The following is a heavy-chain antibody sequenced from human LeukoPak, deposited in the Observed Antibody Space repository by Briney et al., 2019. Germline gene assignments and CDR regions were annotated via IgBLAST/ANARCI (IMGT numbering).Heavy chain of an antibody. Sequence: AASVKVSCKASGYTFTNYFMHWVRQAPGQGLEWMGVINPSGGSTSYVQNFQGRVTMTRDMSTSTVYMELSSLRSEDTAVYYCARVKGGFGELFAYWGQGTLVTVSS. J-gene: IGHJ4*02. CDR2: INPSGGST. CDR1: GYTFTNYF. D-gene: IGHD3-10*01. CDR3: ARVKGGFGELFAY. V-gene: IGHV1-46*01.